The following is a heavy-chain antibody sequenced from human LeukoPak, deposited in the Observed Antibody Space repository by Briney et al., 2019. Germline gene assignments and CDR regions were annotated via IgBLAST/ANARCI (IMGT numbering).Heavy chain of an antibody. CDR2: INHSGST. CDR1: VGSFSGYY. D-gene: IGHD3-3*01. V-gene: IGHV4-34*01. CDR3: ARRGDDFWSGYSDY. Sequence: PSETLSLTCAVYVGSFSGYYWTWIRQSPGKGLEWIGDINHSGSTNYNPSLKSRVTISVDTSKNQFSLKLSSVTAADTAVYYCARRGDDFWSGYSDYWGQGTLVTVSS. J-gene: IGHJ4*02.